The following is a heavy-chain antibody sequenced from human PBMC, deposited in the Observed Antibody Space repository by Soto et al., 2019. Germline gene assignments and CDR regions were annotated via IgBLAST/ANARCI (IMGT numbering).Heavy chain of an antibody. V-gene: IGHV4-31*03. CDR2: IYYSGST. D-gene: IGHD1-1*01. J-gene: IGHJ4*02. CDR1: GGSISSGGYY. CDR3: AREEQPLYYFDY. Sequence: PSETLSLTCTVSGGSISSGGYYWSWIRQHPGKGLEWIGYIYYSGSTYYNPSLKSRVTISVDTSKNQFSLKLSSVTAADTAVYYCAREEQPLYYFDYWGQGTLVTVSS.